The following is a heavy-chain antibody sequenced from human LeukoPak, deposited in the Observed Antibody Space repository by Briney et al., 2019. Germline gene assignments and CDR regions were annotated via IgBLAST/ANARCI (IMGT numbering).Heavy chain of an antibody. J-gene: IGHJ4*02. D-gene: IGHD4/OR15-4a*01. CDR3: ARDTLVRSGDY. V-gene: IGHV4-61*02. Sequence: PSQTVSLTCTVSGGSISSGSYYWTWIRQPAGKGLEWIGRIYTSGSTNYNPSLKSRVTISVDTSKNQFSLKLSSVTAADTAVYYCARDTLVRSGDYWGQGTLVTVSS. CDR1: GGSISSGSYY. CDR2: IYTSGST.